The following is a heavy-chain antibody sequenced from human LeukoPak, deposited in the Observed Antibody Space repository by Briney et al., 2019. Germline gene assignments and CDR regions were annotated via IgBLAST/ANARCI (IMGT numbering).Heavy chain of an antibody. CDR3: ADNYDSSGYRFDY. J-gene: IGHJ4*02. CDR1: GFTFSSYS. Sequence: GGSLRLSCAASGFTFSSYSMNWVRQAPGKGLEWVSSISSSSSYIYYADSVKGRFTISRDNSKNTLYLQMNSLRAEDTAVYYCADNYDSSGYRFDYWGQGTLVTVSS. D-gene: IGHD3-22*01. V-gene: IGHV3-21*01. CDR2: ISSSSSYI.